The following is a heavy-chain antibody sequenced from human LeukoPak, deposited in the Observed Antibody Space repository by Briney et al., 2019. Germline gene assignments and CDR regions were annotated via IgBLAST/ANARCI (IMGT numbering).Heavy chain of an antibody. Sequence: GGSLRLSCAASGFTFSSYWMSWVRQAPGKGLEWVANIKQDGSEKYYVDSVKGRFTISRDNAKNSLYLQMNSLRAEDTAVYYCARDGIAAAGSFEDYWGQGTLVTVSS. CDR1: GFTFSSYW. V-gene: IGHV3-7*01. D-gene: IGHD6-13*01. CDR3: ARDGIAAAGSFEDY. CDR2: IKQDGSEK. J-gene: IGHJ4*02.